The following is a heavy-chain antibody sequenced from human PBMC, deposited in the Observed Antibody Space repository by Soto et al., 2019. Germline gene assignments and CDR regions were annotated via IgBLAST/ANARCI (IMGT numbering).Heavy chain of an antibody. CDR2: IKQDGSER. Sequence: EVQLVESGGGLVQPGGSLRLSCAASGFTFSSFWMNWVRQAPGKGLEWVANIKQDGSERDYMDSVKGRFTISRDNAKNSLYLQMSSLRAEDTAVYYCARDGGYGYAWGNFYNDYWGQGTLVTVSS. CDR1: GFTFSSFW. J-gene: IGHJ4*02. D-gene: IGHD3-10*01. V-gene: IGHV3-7*01. CDR3: ARDGGYGYAWGNFYNDY.